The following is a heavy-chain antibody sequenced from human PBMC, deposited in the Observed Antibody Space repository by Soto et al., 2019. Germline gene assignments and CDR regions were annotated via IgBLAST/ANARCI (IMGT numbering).Heavy chain of an antibody. CDR3: ARENGYSAFDI. V-gene: IGHV4-59*01. CDR2: IYYSGST. CDR1: GGSISSYY. J-gene: IGHJ3*02. Sequence: PSETLSLTCTVSGGSISSYYWSWIRQPPGKGLEWIGYIYYSGSTNYNPSLRSRVTISVDTSKNQFSLKLSSVTAADTAVYYCARENGYSAFDIWGQGTMVTVSS. D-gene: IGHD3-22*01.